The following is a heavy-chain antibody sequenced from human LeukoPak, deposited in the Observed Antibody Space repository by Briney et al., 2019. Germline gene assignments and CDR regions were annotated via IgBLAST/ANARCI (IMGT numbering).Heavy chain of an antibody. CDR1: GYTFTGYY. D-gene: IGHD3-9*01. CDR2: INPNSGGT. J-gene: IGHJ4*02. V-gene: IGHV1-2*02. Sequence: ASVRVSCKASGYTFTGYYMHWVRQAPGQGLEWMGWINPNSGGTNYAQKFQGRVTMTRDTSISTAYMELSRLRSDDTAVYYCARDLHYDILTGYNYWGQGTLVTVSS. CDR3: ARDLHYDILTGYNY.